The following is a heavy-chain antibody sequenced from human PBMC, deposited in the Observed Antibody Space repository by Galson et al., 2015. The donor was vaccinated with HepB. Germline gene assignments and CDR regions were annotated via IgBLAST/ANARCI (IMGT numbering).Heavy chain of an antibody. Sequence: SLRLSCAASGLTLETYDISWVRQSPGRGLQWVSTISENDISTHYADAVKGRFTISRQKSKNMVFLQMNRLKVEDTAVYYCAKGSPTSLYHYYMDVWGKGTTVTVSS. V-gene: IGHV3-23*01. CDR1: GLTLETYD. J-gene: IGHJ6*03. CDR2: ISENDIST. CDR3: AKGSPTSLYHYYMDV. D-gene: IGHD2/OR15-2a*01.